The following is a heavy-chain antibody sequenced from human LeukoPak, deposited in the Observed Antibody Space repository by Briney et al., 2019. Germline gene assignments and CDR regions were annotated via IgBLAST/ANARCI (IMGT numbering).Heavy chain of an antibody. CDR3: ARGALKWELLPPNYYFDY. CDR2: INPSGGST. J-gene: IGHJ4*02. D-gene: IGHD1-26*01. V-gene: IGHV1-46*01. CDR1: GYTFTSYY. Sequence: GASVKVSCKASGYTFTSYYMHWVRQAPGQGLEWMGIINPSGGSTSYAQKFQGRVTMTRDTSTSTVYMELSSLRSEDTAVYYCARGALKWELLPPNYYFDYWGQGTLVTVSS.